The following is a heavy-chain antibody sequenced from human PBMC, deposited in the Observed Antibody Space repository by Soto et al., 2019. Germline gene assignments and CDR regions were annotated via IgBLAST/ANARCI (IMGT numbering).Heavy chain of an antibody. CDR2: IYYSGST. J-gene: IGHJ4*02. CDR3: AREGSVSSYYDFWSGPSGFDY. Sequence: SETLSLTCTVSGGSISSYYWSWIRQPPGKGLEWIGYIYYSGSTNYNPSLKSRVTISVDTSKNQFSLKLSSVTAADTAVYYCAREGSVSSYYDFWSGPSGFDYWGQGTLVTVS. D-gene: IGHD3-3*01. CDR1: GGSISSYY. V-gene: IGHV4-59*01.